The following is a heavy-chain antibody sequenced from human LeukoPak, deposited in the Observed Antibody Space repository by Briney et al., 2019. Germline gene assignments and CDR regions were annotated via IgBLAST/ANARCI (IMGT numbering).Heavy chain of an antibody. CDR1: GFTFSSYS. CDR3: ARDRYFDWFNTFDI. CDR2: VSTGSNYI. V-gene: IGHV3-21*01. Sequence: SGGSLRLSCTASGFTFSSYSLNWVRQAPGKGLEWVSSVSTGSNYIYYAGSVKGRFTISRDNAKNSLYLQMNSLRAEDTAVYYCARDRYFDWFNTFDIWGQGTMVTVSS. J-gene: IGHJ3*02. D-gene: IGHD3-9*01.